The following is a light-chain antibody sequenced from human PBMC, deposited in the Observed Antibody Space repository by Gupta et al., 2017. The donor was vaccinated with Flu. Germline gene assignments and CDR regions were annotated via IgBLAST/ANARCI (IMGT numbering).Light chain of an antibody. CDR2: WAS. CDR1: QSVLYSSNNKNY. V-gene: IGKV4-1*01. J-gene: IGKJ3*01. CDR3: QQDDSTPFT. Sequence: DIVLTQSPASLAVSVGESATINCKSSQSVLYSSNNKNYLAWYQQKPGQPPKLLIYWASTRESGVPERFSGSGSGTDFTLTISSLQAEDVAVYYCQQDDSTPFTFGHGTKVDIK.